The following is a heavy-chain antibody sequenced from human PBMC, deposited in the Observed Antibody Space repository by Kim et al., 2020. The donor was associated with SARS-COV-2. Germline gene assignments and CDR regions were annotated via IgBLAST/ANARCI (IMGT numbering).Heavy chain of an antibody. D-gene: IGHD6-6*01. V-gene: IGHV3-23*01. Sequence: DSVKSRFTITRDNTKNTLYRQMNSLRAEDTAVYYCAKDEGVAAPNPYFDYWGQGTLVTVSS. CDR3: AKDEGVAAPNPYFDY. J-gene: IGHJ4*02.